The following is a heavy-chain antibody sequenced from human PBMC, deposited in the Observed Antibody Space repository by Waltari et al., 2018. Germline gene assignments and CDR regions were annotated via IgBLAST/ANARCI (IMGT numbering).Heavy chain of an antibody. CDR1: GFTFSSYL. D-gene: IGHD5-18*01. V-gene: IGHV3-7*01. CDR3: ARDSYSSYFDY. CDR2: IKQDGSEK. J-gene: IGHJ4*02. Sequence: EVQLVESGGGLVQPGGSLRLSCAASGFTFSSYLISLVRQAPGKGLVWVANIKQDGSEKYYVDSVKGRFTISRDNAKNSLYLQMNSLRAEDTAVYYCARDSYSSYFDYWGQGTLVTVSS.